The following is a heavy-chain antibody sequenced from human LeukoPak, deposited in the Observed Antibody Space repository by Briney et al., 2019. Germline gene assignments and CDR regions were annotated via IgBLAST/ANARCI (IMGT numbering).Heavy chain of an antibody. Sequence: SVKVSCKASGGTFSSYAISWVRQAPGQGLEWMGGIIPIFGTANYAQKFQGRVTITADESTSTAYMELSSLRSEDTAVYYCARGPYSSSWYRNWFDPWGQGTLVTVCS. CDR3: ARGPYSSSWYRNWFDP. CDR2: IIPIFGTA. V-gene: IGHV1-69*13. J-gene: IGHJ5*02. CDR1: GGTFSSYA. D-gene: IGHD6-13*01.